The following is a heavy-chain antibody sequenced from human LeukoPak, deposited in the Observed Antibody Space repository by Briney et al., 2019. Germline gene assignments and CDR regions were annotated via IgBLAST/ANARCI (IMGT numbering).Heavy chain of an antibody. V-gene: IGHV3-53*01. J-gene: IGHJ4*02. Sequence: GGSLRLSCAASGFIISSYAMSWVRQAPGKGLEWVSVIYSGGSTYYADSVKGRFTISRDNSKNTLYFQMNSLRAEDTAVYYCARGGNSPFDYWGQGTLVTVSS. D-gene: IGHD2/OR15-2a*01. CDR2: IYSGGST. CDR1: GFIISSYA. CDR3: ARGGNSPFDY.